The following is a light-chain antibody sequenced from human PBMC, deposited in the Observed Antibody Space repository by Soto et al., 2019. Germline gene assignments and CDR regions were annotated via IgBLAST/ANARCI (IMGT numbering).Light chain of an antibody. CDR1: ENIAKY. J-gene: IGKJ4*01. V-gene: IGKV1-39*01. CDR3: QQSFSTHALT. Sequence: DIQMTEDPSSLYASVADRVTITCRASENIAKYLNWYQQKQGKAPKILIYGASSLQSGVPSRFSGSGSGTDFTLTISSLQPEDFAIYYCQQSFSTHALTFGGGTKVDIK. CDR2: GAS.